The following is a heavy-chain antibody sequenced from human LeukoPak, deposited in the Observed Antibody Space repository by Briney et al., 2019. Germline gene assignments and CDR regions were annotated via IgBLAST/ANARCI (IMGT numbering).Heavy chain of an antibody. CDR2: ISGSGGST. CDR3: AKKGSGTHGAFDI. D-gene: IGHD1-26*01. J-gene: IGHJ3*02. CDR1: GFTFSSYA. V-gene: IGHV3-23*01. Sequence: SGGSLRLSCAASGFTFSSYAMSWVRQAPGKGLEWVSAISGSGGSTYYADSVKGRFTISRDNSKNTLYLQMNSLRAEDTAVYYCAKKGSGTHGAFDIWGQGTMVTVSS.